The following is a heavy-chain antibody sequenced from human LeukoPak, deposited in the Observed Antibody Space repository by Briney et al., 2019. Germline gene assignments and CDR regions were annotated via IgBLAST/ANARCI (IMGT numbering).Heavy chain of an antibody. CDR1: GFVLSIYT. Sequence: GGSLRLSCSASGFVLSIYTMYWVRQTPGKGPEYVSTISGSGNGFSIYYADSVKGRFTISRDDSKSILYLQMNGLRSEDTAVYYCVKDFGRVRGTPDSWGQGTLVTVSS. V-gene: IGHV3-64D*06. CDR2: ISGSGNGFSI. D-gene: IGHD3-16*01. J-gene: IGHJ4*02. CDR3: VKDFGRVRGTPDS.